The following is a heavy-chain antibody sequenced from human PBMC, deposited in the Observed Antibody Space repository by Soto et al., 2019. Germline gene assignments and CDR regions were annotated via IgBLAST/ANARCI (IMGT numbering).Heavy chain of an antibody. CDR1: GDSVSSNSAA. V-gene: IGHV6-1*01. Sequence: SQSLSLTCGISGDSVSSNSAACIWFRQSPSRGLEWLGRTYYRSKWYNDYAVSVKSRITINPDTSKNQFSLQLNSVTPEDTAVYYCARGYYDSSGYWAYYYYGMDVWGQGTTVTVSS. J-gene: IGHJ6*02. CDR2: TYYRSKWYN. D-gene: IGHD3-22*01. CDR3: ARGYYDSSGYWAYYYYGMDV.